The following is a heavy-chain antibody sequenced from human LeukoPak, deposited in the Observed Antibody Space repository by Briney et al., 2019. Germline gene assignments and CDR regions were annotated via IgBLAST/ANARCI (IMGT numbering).Heavy chain of an antibody. J-gene: IGHJ4*02. CDR3: ARVDAEGPGVSYFEY. CDR1: GDTFTNDY. CDR2: INPSGGST. Sequence: GGSVSACCEASGDTFTNDYLQWVRRAPGQGLEWMGIINPSGGSTSYAQKFQGRVTMTRDTSTSTVYMELSSLRSEDTAVYFCARVDAEGPGVSYFEYWGQGTGIMVSA. V-gene: IGHV1-46*01. D-gene: IGHD3-10*01.